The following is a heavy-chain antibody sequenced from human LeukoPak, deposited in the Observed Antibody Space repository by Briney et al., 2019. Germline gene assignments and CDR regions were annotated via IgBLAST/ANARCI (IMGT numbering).Heavy chain of an antibody. CDR3: ARDRDYYGSGSYYSKIDY. Sequence: ASVKVSCKASGYTFTSYGISWVRQAPGQGLEWMGWISAYNGNTNYAQKLQGRVTMTTDTSTSTAYMELRILRSDDTAVYYCARDRDYYGSGSYYSKIDYWGQGTLVTVFS. J-gene: IGHJ4*02. D-gene: IGHD3-10*01. V-gene: IGHV1-18*04. CDR2: ISAYNGNT. CDR1: GYTFTSYG.